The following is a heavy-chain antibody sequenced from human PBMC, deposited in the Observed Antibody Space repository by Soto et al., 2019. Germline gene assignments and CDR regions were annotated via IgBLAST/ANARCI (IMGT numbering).Heavy chain of an antibody. J-gene: IGHJ5*02. CDR3: AKAYSNGWYDH. CDR2: LSGSGSST. CDR1: GFTFSSYA. D-gene: IGHD5-18*01. V-gene: IGHV3-23*01. Sequence: EVQLLGSGGGLVQPGGSLRLSCAASGFTFSSYAMNWVRQAPGKGLEWVSGLSGSGSSTYYAAPVKGRFTISRDNSKNILYLQMNSLRAEDTAVYYCAKAYSNGWYDHWGQGTLVTVSS.